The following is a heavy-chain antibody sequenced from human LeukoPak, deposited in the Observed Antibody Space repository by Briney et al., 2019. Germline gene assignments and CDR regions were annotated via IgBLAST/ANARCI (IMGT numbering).Heavy chain of an antibody. CDR1: GYTFISYY. D-gene: IGHD6-19*01. V-gene: IGHV1-46*01. Sequence: ASVKVSCKASGYTFISYYMHWVRQAPGQGLEWMGIINPSGGSTSYAQKFQGRVTMTRDTSTSTVYMELSSLRSEDTAVYYCAISSGWRGGFEYWGQGTLVTVSS. CDR2: INPSGGST. CDR3: AISSGWRGGFEY. J-gene: IGHJ4*02.